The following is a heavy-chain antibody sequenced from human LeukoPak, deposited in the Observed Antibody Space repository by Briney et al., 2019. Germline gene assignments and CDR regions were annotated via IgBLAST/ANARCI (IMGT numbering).Heavy chain of an antibody. CDR2: ISWNSGSI. CDR3: ARSVEMATRIDY. D-gene: IGHD5-24*01. V-gene: IGHV3-9*03. Sequence: GRSLRLSCAASGFTFDDYAMHWVRQAPGKGLEWVSGISWNSGSIGYADSVKGRFTICRDNAKNSLYLQMNSLRAEDMALYYCARSVEMATRIDYWGQGTLVTVSS. CDR1: GFTFDDYA. J-gene: IGHJ4*02.